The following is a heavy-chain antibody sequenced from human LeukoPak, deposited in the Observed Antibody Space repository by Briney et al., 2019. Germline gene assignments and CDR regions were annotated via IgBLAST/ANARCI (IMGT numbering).Heavy chain of an antibody. Sequence: GGSLRLSCAASGFTFSSYEMIWVRQAPGKGLEWVSYISSSGSTIYYADSVKGRFTISRDNAKNSLYLQMNSLRAEDTAVYYCARASVRYGIIDYWGQGTLVTVSS. CDR3: ARASVRYGIIDY. V-gene: IGHV3-48*03. CDR2: ISSSGSTI. D-gene: IGHD5-18*01. CDR1: GFTFSSYE. J-gene: IGHJ4*02.